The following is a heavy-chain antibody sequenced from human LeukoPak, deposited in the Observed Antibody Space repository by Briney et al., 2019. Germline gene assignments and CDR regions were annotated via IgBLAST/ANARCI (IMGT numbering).Heavy chain of an antibody. CDR2: ISYDGGNK. CDR1: GFTFSSYA. V-gene: IGHV3-30-3*01. D-gene: IGHD4-17*01. CDR3: ARDPALTVTTWYYFDY. Sequence: GRSLRLSCAASGFTFSSYAMHWARQAPGKGLEWVAVISYDGGNKYYADSVKGRFSISRDNSKNTLYLQMNSLRPEDTAVYYCARDPALTVTTWYYFDYWGQGTLVTVSS. J-gene: IGHJ4*02.